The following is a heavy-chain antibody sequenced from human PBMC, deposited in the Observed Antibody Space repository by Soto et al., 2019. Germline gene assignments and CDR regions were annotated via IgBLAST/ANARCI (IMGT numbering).Heavy chain of an antibody. Sequence: GGSLRLSCAASGFTFSGSAMHWVRQASGKGLEWVGRIRSKANSYATAYAASVKGRFTISRDDSKNTAYLQMNSLKTEDTAVYYCTRHHGDTYYDFWSGYPYYYGMDVWGQGTTVTVSS. D-gene: IGHD3-3*01. CDR1: GFTFSGSA. V-gene: IGHV3-73*01. CDR2: IRSKANSYAT. CDR3: TRHHGDTYYDFWSGYPYYYGMDV. J-gene: IGHJ6*02.